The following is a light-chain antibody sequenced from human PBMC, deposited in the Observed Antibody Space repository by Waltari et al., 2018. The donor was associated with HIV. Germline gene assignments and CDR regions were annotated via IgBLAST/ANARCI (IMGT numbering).Light chain of an antibody. CDR2: EVS. J-gene: IGLJ2*01. Sequence: QSALTQPASVSGSPGPSITTSCTGTTSDLGSSYLVSWYQQHPGKAPKLMIYEVSKRPSGVSTRFSGSKSGNTASLTISGLQAEDEADYYCCSYAGSSTFVVFGGGTKLTVL. CDR3: CSYAGSSTFVV. CDR1: TSDLGSSYL. V-gene: IGLV2-23*02.